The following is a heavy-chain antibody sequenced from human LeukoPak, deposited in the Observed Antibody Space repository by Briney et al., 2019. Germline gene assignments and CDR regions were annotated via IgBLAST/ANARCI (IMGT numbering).Heavy chain of an antibody. D-gene: IGHD6-13*01. V-gene: IGHV4-59*08. CDR2: IYYSGSP. J-gene: IGHJ2*01. CDR1: GGSIRSYY. Sequence: PSETLSLTCTVSGGSIRSYYWSWIRQPPGKGLEWIGFIYYSGSPNYNPSLKSRLTISVDTSKSQFSLRLSSVTAADTAVYYCTAASGSYWYFDLWGRGTLVTVSS. CDR3: TAASGSYWYFDL.